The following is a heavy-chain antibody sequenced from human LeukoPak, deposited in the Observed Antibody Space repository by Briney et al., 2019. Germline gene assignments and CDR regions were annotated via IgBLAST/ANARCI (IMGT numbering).Heavy chain of an antibody. CDR2: ISGSGGST. CDR3: AKVVNSGSYYYFDY. CDR1: GFTFGSYG. J-gene: IGHJ4*02. V-gene: IGHV3-23*01. Sequence: GGSLRLSCAASGFTFGSYGMSWVRQAPGKGLEWVSGISGSGGSTYYADSVRGRFTISRDNSKNTLNLQMNSLRAEDTALYYCAKVVNSGSYYYFDYWGQGTLVTVSS. D-gene: IGHD1-26*01.